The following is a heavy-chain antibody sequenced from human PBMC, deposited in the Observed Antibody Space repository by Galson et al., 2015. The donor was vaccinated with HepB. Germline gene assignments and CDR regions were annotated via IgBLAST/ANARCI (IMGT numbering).Heavy chain of an antibody. J-gene: IGHJ3*02. V-gene: IGHV3-20*01. CDR2: INWNGGST. CDR1: GFTFDDYG. D-gene: IGHD3-3*01. CDR3: ARENGVRFLERFLYERAFDI. Sequence: SLRLSCAASGFTFDDYGMSWVRQAPGKGLEWVSGINWNGGSTGYADSVKGRFTISRDNAKNSLYLQMNSLRAEDTALYHCARENGVRFLERFLYERAFDIWGQGTMVTVSS.